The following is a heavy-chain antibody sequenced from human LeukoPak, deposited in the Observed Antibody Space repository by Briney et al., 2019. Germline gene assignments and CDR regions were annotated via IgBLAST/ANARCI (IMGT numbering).Heavy chain of an antibody. J-gene: IGHJ4*02. CDR3: VLGYYDSRGGYFDY. V-gene: IGHV1-8*03. CDR2: MNPNSGNT. Sequence: ASVKVSCKASGYTFTSYDINWVRQATGQGLEWMGWMNPNSGNTGYAQKFQGRVTITTDTSTSTAYMELRSLRSDDTAVYYCVLGYYDSRGGYFDYWGQGALVTVSS. D-gene: IGHD3-22*01. CDR1: GYTFTSYD.